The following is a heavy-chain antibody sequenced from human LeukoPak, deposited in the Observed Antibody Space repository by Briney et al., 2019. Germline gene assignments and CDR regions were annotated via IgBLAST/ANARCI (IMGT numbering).Heavy chain of an antibody. CDR3: ARDYERRGGDSSFDY. V-gene: IGHV4-39*07. J-gene: IGHJ4*02. D-gene: IGHD6-13*01. CDR2: VYYSGSA. Sequence: SETLSLTCTVSGGSVGSGTYYWSWIRQSPGKGLEWIGNVYYSGSAYYNPSLKSRVTMSVDTSKNQFSLKLSSVTAADTAVYYCARDYERRGGDSSFDYWGQGTLVTVSS. CDR1: GGSVGSGTYY.